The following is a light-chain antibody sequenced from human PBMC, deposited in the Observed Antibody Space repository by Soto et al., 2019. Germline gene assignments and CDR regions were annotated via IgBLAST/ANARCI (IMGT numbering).Light chain of an antibody. CDR1: QSVSSSY. CDR3: QQYGSSSWT. V-gene: IGKV3-20*01. CDR2: GTS. Sequence: ELVLPQSPGTLSLSPGERATLSCRASQSVSSSYLAWYQQKPGQAPRLLIYGTSSRATAIPDRFSGSGSGTDFTLTISRLEPEDFAVYYCQQYGSSSWTFGQGTRWIS. J-gene: IGKJ1*01.